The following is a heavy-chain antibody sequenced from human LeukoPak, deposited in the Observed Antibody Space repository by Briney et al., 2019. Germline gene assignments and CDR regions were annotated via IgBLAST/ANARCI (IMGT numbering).Heavy chain of an antibody. CDR1: GFTFSSYP. CDR3: ARDYSGSYCFDY. J-gene: IGHJ4*02. Sequence: GGSLRLSCAASGFTFSSYPMSWLRQAPGKGLEWVSAISGSGGGTYYTDSVKGRFTISRDNSKNTLYLQMNSLRAEDTAVYYCARDYSGSYCFDYWGQGTLVTVSS. V-gene: IGHV3-23*01. D-gene: IGHD1-26*01. CDR2: ISGSGGGT.